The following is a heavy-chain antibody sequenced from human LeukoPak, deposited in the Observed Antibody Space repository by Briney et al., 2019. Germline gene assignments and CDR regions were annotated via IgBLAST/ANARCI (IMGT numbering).Heavy chain of an antibody. CDR3: ARVRVGYSYGYFDY. V-gene: IGHV1-69*13. J-gene: IGHJ4*01. Sequence: SVKVSCKASGGTFSSYAISWVRQAPGQGLEWMGGIIPIFGTANYAQKFQGRVTITADESTSTANMELSSLRSEDTAVYYCARVRVGYSYGYFDYWGHGTLVTVSS. CDR1: GGTFSSYA. D-gene: IGHD5-18*01. CDR2: IIPIFGTA.